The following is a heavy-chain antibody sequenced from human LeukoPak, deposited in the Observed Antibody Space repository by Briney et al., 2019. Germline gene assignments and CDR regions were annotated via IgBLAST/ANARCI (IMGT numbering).Heavy chain of an antibody. CDR3: ARDPNYDSSGYPFDY. CDR2: INSDGSFT. Sequence: GGSLRLSCAASGFAFSRYWMHWVRQAPGKGLVWVSRINSDGSFTTYADSVEGRFTISRDNAKNTLYLQMNSLRADDTAVYYCARDPNYDSSGYPFDYWGQGTLVTVSS. D-gene: IGHD3-22*01. V-gene: IGHV3-74*01. J-gene: IGHJ4*02. CDR1: GFAFSRYW.